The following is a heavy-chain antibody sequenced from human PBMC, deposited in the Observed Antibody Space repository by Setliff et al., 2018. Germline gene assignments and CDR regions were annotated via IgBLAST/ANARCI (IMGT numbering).Heavy chain of an antibody. CDR3: ARSYYYDSSAANWFDP. D-gene: IGHD3-22*01. CDR2: INPNSGGT. Sequence: ASVKVSCKASGYTFTGYYMHWVRQAPGQGLEWMGRINPNSGGTNYAQKFQGRVTMTRDTSISTAYMELSRMRSDDTAVYYCARSYYYDSSAANWFDPWGQGTQVTVS. V-gene: IGHV1-2*06. J-gene: IGHJ5*02. CDR1: GYTFTGYY.